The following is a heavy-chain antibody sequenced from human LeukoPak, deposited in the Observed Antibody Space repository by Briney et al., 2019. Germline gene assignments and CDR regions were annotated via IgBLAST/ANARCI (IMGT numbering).Heavy chain of an antibody. CDR3: HYYGSGSYYRGFDY. J-gene: IGHJ4*02. CDR1: GYTFTGYY. V-gene: IGHV1-2*02. Sequence: GASVKVSCKASGYTFTGYYMHWVRQAPGQGLEWMGWINPNSGGTNYAQKFQGRVTMTRDTSISTAYMELSRLRSDDTAVYYCHYYGSGSYYRGFDYWGQGTLVTVSS. D-gene: IGHD3-10*01. CDR2: INPNSGGT.